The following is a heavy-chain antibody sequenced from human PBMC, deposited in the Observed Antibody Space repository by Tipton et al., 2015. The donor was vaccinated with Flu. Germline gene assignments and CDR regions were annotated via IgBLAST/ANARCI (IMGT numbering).Heavy chain of an antibody. V-gene: IGHV4-34*01. J-gene: IGHJ4*02. CDR2: INHSGNT. CDR3: ARGRRPRRPVLAPPGYFDY. D-gene: IGHD2-8*01. CDR1: GGSFSGYN. Sequence: LRLSCAVYGGSFSGYNWSWIRQPPGRGLEWIGEINHSGNTNYNLSLKSRVTVSVDTSKNQFSLILSAVTAADTAVYYCARGRRPRRPVLAPPGYFDYWGQGTLVTVSS.